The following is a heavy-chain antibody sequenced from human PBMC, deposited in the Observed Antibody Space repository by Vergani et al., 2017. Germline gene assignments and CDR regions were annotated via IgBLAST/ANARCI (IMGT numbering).Heavy chain of an antibody. J-gene: IGHJ6*03. D-gene: IGHD3-10*01. Sequence: QVQLQQWGAGLLKPSETLSLTCAVYGGSFSGYYWSWIRQPPGKGLEWIGEINHSGSTNYNPSLKSRVTISVDTSKNQFSLKLSSVTAADTAAYYCARGQFAQSQKKLWFGEFYYYYMDVWGKGTTVTVSS. CDR1: GGSFSGYY. V-gene: IGHV4-34*01. CDR3: ARGQFAQSQKKLWFGEFYYYYMDV. CDR2: INHSGST.